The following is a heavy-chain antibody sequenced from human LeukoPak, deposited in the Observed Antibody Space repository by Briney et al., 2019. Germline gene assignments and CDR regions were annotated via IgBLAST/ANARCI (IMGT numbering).Heavy chain of an antibody. V-gene: IGHV1-2*02. CDR1: GYTFTGYY. D-gene: IGHD3-9*01. CDR3: ARDAVNYDILTGYYISTGDWFDP. J-gene: IGHJ5*02. Sequence: GASVKVSCKASGYTFTGYYMHWVRQAPGQGLEWMGWINPNSGGTNYAQKFQGRVTMTRDTSISTAYMELSRLRSDDTAVYYCARDAVNYDILTGYYISTGDWFDPWGQGTLVTVSS. CDR2: INPNSGGT.